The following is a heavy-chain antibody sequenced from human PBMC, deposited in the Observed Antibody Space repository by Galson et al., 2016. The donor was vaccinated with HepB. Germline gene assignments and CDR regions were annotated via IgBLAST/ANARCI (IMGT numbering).Heavy chain of an antibody. CDR2: ISSSSPYI. Sequence: SLRLSCAASGFTLSSYNMNWVRQAPGRGLEWVSYISSSSPYIYYKDSGKGRFTISRDNAKNSLYLQMNSLRASDTAVYYCARDRDRSNWDFDFWGQGTLVTVSS. D-gene: IGHD1-1*01. V-gene: IGHV3-21*01. CDR1: GFTLSSYN. CDR3: ARDRDRSNWDFDF. J-gene: IGHJ4*02.